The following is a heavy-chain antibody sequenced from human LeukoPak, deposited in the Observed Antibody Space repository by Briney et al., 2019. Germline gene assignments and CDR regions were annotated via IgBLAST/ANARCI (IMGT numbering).Heavy chain of an antibody. J-gene: IGHJ4*01. Sequence: ASVKVSCKASGYTFIDSFMHWVRQAPGQGPEWMGWINPISGDTNYAQKFQGRLTLTRDTSISTAYMELTRLRFDDTVMYYCARDLAWGSGYDLDYWGLGTLVIVSS. D-gene: IGHD5-12*01. CDR2: INPISGDT. V-gene: IGHV1-2*02. CDR3: ARDLAWGSGYDLDY. CDR1: GYTFIDSF.